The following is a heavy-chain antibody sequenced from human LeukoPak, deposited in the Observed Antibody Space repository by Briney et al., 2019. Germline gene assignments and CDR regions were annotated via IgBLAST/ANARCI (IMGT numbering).Heavy chain of an antibody. Sequence: SETLSLTCAVYGGSFSGYYWSWIREPPGKGLWWIWEINHRGSTNYNTSLKSRVTISVDTSKNQFSLKLSSVTAADTAVYYCARVPYRGSYSSPYFDYWGQGTLVTVSS. D-gene: IGHD1-26*01. J-gene: IGHJ4*02. V-gene: IGHV4-34*01. CDR2: INHRGST. CDR1: GGSFSGYY. CDR3: ARVPYRGSYSSPYFDY.